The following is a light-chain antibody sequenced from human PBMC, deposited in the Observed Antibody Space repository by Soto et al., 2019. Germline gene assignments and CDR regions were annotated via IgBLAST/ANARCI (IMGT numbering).Light chain of an antibody. J-gene: IGKJ1*01. CDR2: TAS. V-gene: IGKV1-5*03. CDR3: QQYNSYSRGT. CDR1: QNINNW. Sequence: DIQMTQSPSTLSASVGDRVTITCRASQNINNWLAWYQQKPGKVPKLLIYTASSLESGVPSRFSGSGSGTEFTLTISCLQPDDFATYYYQQYNSYSRGTFGQGTKVEIK.